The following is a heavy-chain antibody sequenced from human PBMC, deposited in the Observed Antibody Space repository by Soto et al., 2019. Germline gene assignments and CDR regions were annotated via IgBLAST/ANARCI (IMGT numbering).Heavy chain of an antibody. CDR2: IYHSGST. CDR1: GGSISSGGYS. Sequence: AWETLSLTCAVSGGSISSGGYSWSWIRQPPGKGLEWIGYIYHSGSTYCNPSLKSRVTISVDRSKNQFSLKLSSVTAADTAVYYCARGIPTNYGSGSKFDYWGQGTRVTVSS. V-gene: IGHV4-30-2*01. J-gene: IGHJ4*02. CDR3: ARGIPTNYGSGSKFDY. D-gene: IGHD3-10*01.